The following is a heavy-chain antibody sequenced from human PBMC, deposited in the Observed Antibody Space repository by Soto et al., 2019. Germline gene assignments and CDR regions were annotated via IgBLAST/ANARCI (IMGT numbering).Heavy chain of an antibody. Sequence: PGGSLRLSCAASGFTFSSYAMSWVRQAPGKGLEWVSAISGSGGSTYYADSVKGRFTISRDNSKNTLYLQMNSLRAEDTAVYYCAKDPSSGYYGMNWFDPWGQGTLVTVSS. D-gene: IGHD3-22*01. CDR2: ISGSGGST. J-gene: IGHJ5*02. V-gene: IGHV3-23*01. CDR1: GFTFSSYA. CDR3: AKDPSSGYYGMNWFDP.